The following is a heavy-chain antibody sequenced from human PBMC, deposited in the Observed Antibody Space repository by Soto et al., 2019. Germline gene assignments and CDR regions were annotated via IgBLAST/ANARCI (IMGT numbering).Heavy chain of an antibody. Sequence: PAETLSLTCTVSGGSIISYYCIFIGQAPFKGREWIVYIYYSGSTNYNPSLKSRVTISVDTSKNQFSLKLSSVTAADTAVYYCARGLYDFWSGPPYYYYGMDVWGQGTTVTVSS. D-gene: IGHD3-3*01. CDR2: IYYSGST. CDR1: GGSIISYY. V-gene: IGHV4-59*01. CDR3: ARGLYDFWSGPPYYYYGMDV. J-gene: IGHJ6*02.